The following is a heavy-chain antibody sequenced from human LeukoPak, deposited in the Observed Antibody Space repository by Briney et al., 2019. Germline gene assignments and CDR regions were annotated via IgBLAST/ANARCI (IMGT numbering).Heavy chain of an antibody. CDR1: GFTFSSYE. Sequence: PGGSLRLSCAASGFTFSSYEMNWVRQAPGKGLEWVSYISSSGSTIYYADSVKGRFTISRDNAKNSLYLQMNSLRAEDTAVYYCARDFQYLKITILVVVIDYWGQGTLVSVSS. D-gene: IGHD3-22*01. CDR2: ISSSGSTI. V-gene: IGHV3-48*03. CDR3: ARDFQYLKITILVVVIDY. J-gene: IGHJ4*02.